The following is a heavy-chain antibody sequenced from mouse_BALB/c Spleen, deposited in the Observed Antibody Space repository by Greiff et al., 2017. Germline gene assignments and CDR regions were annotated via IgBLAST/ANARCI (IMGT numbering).Heavy chain of an antibody. J-gene: IGHJ1*01. CDR2: ISSGGGNT. CDR3: ARRGYGSSYWYFDV. D-gene: IGHD1-1*01. CDR1: GFTFSSYT. V-gene: IGHV5-9*03. Sequence: LQQSGGGLVKPGGSLKLSCAASGFTFSSYTMSWVRQTPEKRLEWVATISSGGGNTYYPDSVKGRFTISRDNAKNNLYLQMSSLRSEDTALYYCARRGYGSSYWYFDVWGAGTTVTVSS.